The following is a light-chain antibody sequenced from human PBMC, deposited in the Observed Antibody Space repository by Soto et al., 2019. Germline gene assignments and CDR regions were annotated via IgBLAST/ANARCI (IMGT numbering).Light chain of an antibody. Sequence: EIVLTQSPGTLSLSPGERATLSCRASQSVSSSYFAWYQQRFGQAPRLLIYGASSRATGIPDRFSGSGSGTHFTLTNSRLEPEDFAVYYCQQYGSSSWTFGQGTKVEIK. V-gene: IGKV3-20*01. CDR3: QQYGSSSWT. CDR1: QSVSSSY. J-gene: IGKJ1*01. CDR2: GAS.